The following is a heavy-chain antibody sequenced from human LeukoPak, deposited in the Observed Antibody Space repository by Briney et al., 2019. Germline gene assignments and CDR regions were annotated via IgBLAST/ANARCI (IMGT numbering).Heavy chain of an antibody. Sequence: GGSLRLSCAASGFTFSNYSMNWVRQAPGKGLEWVSSISSYSSYIYYADSVKGRFTISRDNAKNSLYLQMNSLRAEDMAVYYCARGVITKVRGVITTADAFDIWGQGTMVTVSS. J-gene: IGHJ3*02. V-gene: IGHV3-21*01. CDR2: ISSYSSYI. CDR1: GFTFSNYS. CDR3: ARGVITKVRGVITTADAFDI. D-gene: IGHD3-10*01.